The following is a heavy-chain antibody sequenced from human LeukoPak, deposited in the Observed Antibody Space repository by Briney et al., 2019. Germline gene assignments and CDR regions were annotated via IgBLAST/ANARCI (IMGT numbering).Heavy chain of an antibody. J-gene: IGHJ4*02. CDR1: GGSISSYY. CDR3: ARRATMLAGGYFDY. Sequence: SEALSLTCTVSGGSISSYYWSWIRQPPGKGLEWIGYIYASGSTTYNPSLKSRVTISIDTSKNQFSLKLSSVTAADTAVYYCARRATMLAGGYFDYWGQGTLVSVSS. CDR2: IYASGST. D-gene: IGHD5-12*01. V-gene: IGHV4-4*09.